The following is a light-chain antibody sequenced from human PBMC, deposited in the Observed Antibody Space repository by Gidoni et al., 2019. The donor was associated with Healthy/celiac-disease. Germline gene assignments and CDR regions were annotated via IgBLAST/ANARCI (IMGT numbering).Light chain of an antibody. CDR3: ETWDSNTHPWV. CDR1: SGHSSYI. Sequence: QPVLTQSSSASASLGSSVKLTCTLSSGHSSYIIAWHQQQPGKAPRYLMKLEGSGSYNTGSGVPDRFSGSSAGADRYLTISNLQSEDEADYYCETWDSNTHPWVFGGGTKLTVL. V-gene: IGLV4-60*03. J-gene: IGLJ3*02. CDR2: LEGSGSY.